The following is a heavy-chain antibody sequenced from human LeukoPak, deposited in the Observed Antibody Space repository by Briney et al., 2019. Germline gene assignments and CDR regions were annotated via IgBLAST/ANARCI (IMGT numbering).Heavy chain of an antibody. Sequence: SETLSLTCTVSGGSISSSNYYWGWIRQPPGKGLEWIGNIYYGGSTGNIFYGGTTYYNPSLKSRVTISVDMSRNQFSLRLSSVTAADTAVYYCARVAGKGDNWFDPWGQGTLVTVSS. V-gene: IGHV4-39*01. D-gene: IGHD6-19*01. CDR3: ARVAGKGDNWFDP. J-gene: IGHJ5*02. CDR2: IYYGGSTGNIFYGGTT. CDR1: GGSISSSNYY.